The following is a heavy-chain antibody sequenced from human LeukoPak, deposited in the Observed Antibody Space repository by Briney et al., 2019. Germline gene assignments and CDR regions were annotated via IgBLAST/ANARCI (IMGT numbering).Heavy chain of an antibody. Sequence: GASVNVSCKASGCTFTSNGISWVRQAPGQGLECMGWISAYNGNTNYAQKFQGRVTMTTDTSTSTAYMELRSLRSDDTAVYYCARDSAMAYYEESWFDPWGQGTLVIVSS. V-gene: IGHV1-18*01. CDR1: GCTFTSNG. CDR3: ARDSAMAYYEESWFDP. J-gene: IGHJ5*02. CDR2: ISAYNGNT. D-gene: IGHD5-18*01.